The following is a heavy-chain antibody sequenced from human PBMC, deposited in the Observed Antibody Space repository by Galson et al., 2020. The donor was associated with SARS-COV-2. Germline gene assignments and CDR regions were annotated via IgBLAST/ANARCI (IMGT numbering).Heavy chain of an antibody. CDR2: ISYDGSNK. CDR3: ARDLPHLVGMDV. V-gene: IGHV3-30*03. J-gene: IGHJ6*02. Sequence: QAGGSLRLSCAASGFTFSSYGMHWVRQAPGKGLEWVAVISYDGSNKYYADSVKGRFTISRDNSKNTLYLQMNSLRAEDTAVYYCARDLPHLVGMDVWGQGTTVTVSS. CDR1: GFTFSSYG.